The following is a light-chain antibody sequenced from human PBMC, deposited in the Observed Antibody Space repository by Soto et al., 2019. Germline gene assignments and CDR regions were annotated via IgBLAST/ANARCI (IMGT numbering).Light chain of an antibody. CDR2: DAS. CDR3: QQYNSFSWT. V-gene: IGKV1-5*01. J-gene: IGKJ1*01. CDR1: QSINSW. Sequence: DIQMTQSPSTLSASVGDRVTITCRASQSINSWLAWYQQKPGKAPKLLIYDASSLESGVPSRFSGSGSGTEFTLTISSLQPDDFATDYCQQYNSFSWTFGQGTKVEL.